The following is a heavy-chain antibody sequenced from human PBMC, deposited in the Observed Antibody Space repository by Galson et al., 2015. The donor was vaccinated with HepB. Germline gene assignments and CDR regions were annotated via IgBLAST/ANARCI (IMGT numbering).Heavy chain of an antibody. CDR3: AKDPWLDP. Sequence: SLRLSCAASGFTFSNYAMSWVRQAPGRGLEWVSTITDSGGSTYYADSVKGRFTISRDNSKKLLYMQMNNLRAEDTALYYCAKDPWLDPWGQGTLVTVSS. CDR2: ITDSGGST. J-gene: IGHJ5*02. CDR1: GFTFSNYA. V-gene: IGHV3-23*01.